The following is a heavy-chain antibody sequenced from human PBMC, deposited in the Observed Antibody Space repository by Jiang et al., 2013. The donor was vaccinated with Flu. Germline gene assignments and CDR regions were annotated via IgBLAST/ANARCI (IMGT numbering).Heavy chain of an antibody. V-gene: IGHV3-11*01. CDR3: ARARVEGWDWFDP. CDR2: ISSSGSTI. Sequence: FSDYYMSWIRQAPGKGLEWVSYISSSGSTIYYADSVKGRFTISRDNAKNSLYLQMNSLRAEDTAVYYCARARVEGWDWFDPWGQGTLVTVSS. J-gene: IGHJ5*02. D-gene: IGHD3-10*01. CDR1: FSDYY.